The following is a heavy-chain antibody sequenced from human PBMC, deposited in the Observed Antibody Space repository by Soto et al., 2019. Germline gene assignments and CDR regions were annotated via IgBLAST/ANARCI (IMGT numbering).Heavy chain of an antibody. CDR2: INPIVSMS. V-gene: IGHV1-69*02. J-gene: IGHJ6*02. CDR1: GDTFSFYT. CDR3: VRYYLSRYYCYGMYF. Sequence: GASVKVSCKASGDTFSFYTINWVRQAPGLGLEWVGRINPIVSMSNYAQKFQGRVPMTADKSTSTAHMEVRSLRSDDTAVYYCVRYYLSRYYCYGMYFWGQGTSVTVSS. D-gene: IGHD3-10*01.